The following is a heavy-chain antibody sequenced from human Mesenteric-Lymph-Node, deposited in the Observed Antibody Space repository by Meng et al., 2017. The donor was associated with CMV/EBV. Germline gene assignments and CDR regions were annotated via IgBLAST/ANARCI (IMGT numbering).Heavy chain of an antibody. CDR1: GYTFTTYG. D-gene: IGHD6-19*01. V-gene: IGHV1-18*04. CDR2: ISANGNT. CDR3: VRLAGWYYFDY. Sequence: SCKASGYTFTTYGISWVRQAPGQGLEWMGYISANGNTNYAQKLQGRVTMTTDTSTSTAYMELRSLRSDDTAVYYCVRLAGWYYFDYWGQGTLVTVSS. J-gene: IGHJ4*02.